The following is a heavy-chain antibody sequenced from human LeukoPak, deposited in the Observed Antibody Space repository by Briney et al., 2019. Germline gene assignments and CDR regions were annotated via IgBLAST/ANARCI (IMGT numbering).Heavy chain of an antibody. Sequence: ASVKVSCKASGYTFTSYAMNWVRQAPGQGLEWVGWINTNTGSPTYAQGFTGRFVFSVDTSVRSAYRQVSSLKAEATAVYYCARGRYCSSTSCYRLWFDPWGQGTLVTVSS. CDR2: INTNTGSP. CDR3: ARGRYCSSTSCYRLWFDP. D-gene: IGHD2-2*01. V-gene: IGHV7-4-1*02. CDR1: GYTFTSYA. J-gene: IGHJ5*02.